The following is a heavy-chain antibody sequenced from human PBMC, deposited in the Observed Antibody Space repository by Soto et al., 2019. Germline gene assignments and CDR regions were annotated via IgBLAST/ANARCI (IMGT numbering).Heavy chain of an antibody. CDR1: GFTFDDYA. V-gene: IGHV3-9*01. CDR2: ISWNSGSI. CDR3: AKDSGQYMDEETREDY. Sequence: EVQLVESGGGLVQPGRSLRLSCAASGFTFDDYAMHWVRQAPGKGLEWVSGISWNSGSIGYADSVKGRFTISRDNAKNALYLQMNSLRAEDTALYYCAKDSGQYMDEETREDYWGQGPLVTVAS. D-gene: IGHD1-1*01. J-gene: IGHJ4*02.